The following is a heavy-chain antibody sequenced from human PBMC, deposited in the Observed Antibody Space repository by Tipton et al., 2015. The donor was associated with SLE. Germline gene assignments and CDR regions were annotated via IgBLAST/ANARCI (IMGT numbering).Heavy chain of an antibody. D-gene: IGHD6-13*01. CDR1: GFTFSSYA. CDR2: ISYDGSNK. Sequence: SLRLSCAASGFTFSSYAMHWVRQAPGKGLEWMAVISYDGSNKYYADSVKGRFTISRDNSKNTLYLQMNSLRAEDTAVYYCAREASSSWIDYWGQGTLVTVSS. J-gene: IGHJ4*02. V-gene: IGHV3-30*04. CDR3: AREASSSWIDY.